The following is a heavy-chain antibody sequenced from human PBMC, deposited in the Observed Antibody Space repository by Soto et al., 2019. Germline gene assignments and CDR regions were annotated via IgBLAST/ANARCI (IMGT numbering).Heavy chain of an antibody. V-gene: IGHV3-11*01. D-gene: IGHD2-2*02. CDR1: GFTFSDYY. Sequence: GGSPRLSCAASGFTFSDYYMSWIRQAPGKGLEWVSYISSSGSTIYYADSVKGRFTISRDNAKNSLYLQMNSLRAEDTAVYYCARVLSIVVVPAAIIPDAFDIWGQGTMVTVSS. CDR3: ARVLSIVVVPAAIIPDAFDI. J-gene: IGHJ3*02. CDR2: ISSSGSTI.